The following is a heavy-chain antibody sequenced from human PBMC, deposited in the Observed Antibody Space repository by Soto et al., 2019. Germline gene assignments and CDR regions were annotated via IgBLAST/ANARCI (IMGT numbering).Heavy chain of an antibody. D-gene: IGHD3-3*01. V-gene: IGHV3-48*02. J-gene: IGHJ6*02. CDR3: ARLYYDYV. Sequence: GSLRLSCRASGYDFRTYSMNWVRQAPGQGLEWIAYVSLDSDTIQYADSVKGRFTISRDDAENSLYLQMDSLRDEDTATYYCARLYYDYVWGQGTTVTVS. CDR2: VSLDSDTI. CDR1: GYDFRTYS.